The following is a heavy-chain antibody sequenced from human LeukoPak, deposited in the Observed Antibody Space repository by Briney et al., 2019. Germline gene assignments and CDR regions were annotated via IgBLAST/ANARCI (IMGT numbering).Heavy chain of an antibody. J-gene: IGHJ3*02. CDR2: ISSSSSYI. Sequence: PGGSLRLSCAASTFTFSSYNMNWVRQAPGKGLEWVSSISSSSSYIYYADSVKGRFTISRDNAKNSLYLQMNSLRAEDTAVYYCARESLTFGRAFDIWGQGTMVTVSS. V-gene: IGHV3-21*01. CDR3: ARESLTFGRAFDI. CDR1: TFTFSSYN. D-gene: IGHD3-16*01.